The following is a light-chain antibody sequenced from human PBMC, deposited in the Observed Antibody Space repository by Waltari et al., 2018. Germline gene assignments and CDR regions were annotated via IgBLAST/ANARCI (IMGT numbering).Light chain of an antibody. CDR1: KNNVANQG. J-gene: IGLJ3*02. CDR3: SAWDSDLVAVV. Sequence: QAGLTQPPSLSRDLGQTATLTCTGNKNNVANQGAALLQQHRGHPPKLLSFRSNNRPSGISERFSASTSGNTASLTITGLQPDDEADYYCSAWDSDLVAVVFGGGTKLTVL. V-gene: IGLV10-54*04. CDR2: RSN.